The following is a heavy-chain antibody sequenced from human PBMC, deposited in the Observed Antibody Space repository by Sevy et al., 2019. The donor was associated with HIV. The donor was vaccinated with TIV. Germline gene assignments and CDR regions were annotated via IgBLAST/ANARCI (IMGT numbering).Heavy chain of an antibody. CDR1: GFTFTDYF. Sequence: GGSLRLSCAASGFTFTDYFMGWVRQAPGKGLEWVASIDQDGSQKNYVDSVKGRFTISRDNAKNSVYLQMNRLRVDDTAVYYCARELWPGDYWGQGTLVTVSS. J-gene: IGHJ4*02. V-gene: IGHV3-7*01. CDR3: ARELWPGDY. CDR2: IDQDGSQK. D-gene: IGHD2-21*01.